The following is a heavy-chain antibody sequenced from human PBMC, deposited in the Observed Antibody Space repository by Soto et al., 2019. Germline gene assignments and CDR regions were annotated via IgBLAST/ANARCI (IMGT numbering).Heavy chain of an antibody. CDR1: GFTFSSYG. CDR2: ISYDGSNK. CDR3: AKSKSPVRYSYGQSGLDY. Sequence: GGSLRLSCAASGFTFSSYGMHWVRQAPGKGLEWVAVISYDGSNKYYADSVKGRFTISRDNSKNTLYLQMNSLRAEDTAVYYCAKSKSPVRYSYGQSGLDYWGQGTLVTVSS. V-gene: IGHV3-30*18. D-gene: IGHD5-18*01. J-gene: IGHJ4*02.